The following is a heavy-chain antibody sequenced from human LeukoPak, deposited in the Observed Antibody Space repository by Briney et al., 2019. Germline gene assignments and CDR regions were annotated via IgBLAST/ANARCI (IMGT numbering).Heavy chain of an antibody. CDR2: ISSSSSTI. V-gene: IGHV3-48*01. CDR1: GFTFSSYS. CDR3: ARDPVYYDSSGFDY. Sequence: GVSLRLSCAASGFTFSSYSMNWVRQAPGKGLEGVSYISSSSSTIYYADSVKGRFTISRDNAKNSLYLQMNSLRAEDTAVYYCARDPVYYDSSGFDYWGQGTLVTVSS. D-gene: IGHD3-22*01. J-gene: IGHJ4*02.